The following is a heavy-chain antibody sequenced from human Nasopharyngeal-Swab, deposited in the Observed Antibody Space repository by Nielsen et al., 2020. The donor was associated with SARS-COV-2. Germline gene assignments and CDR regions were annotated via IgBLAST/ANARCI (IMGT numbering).Heavy chain of an antibody. CDR2: ISGSGGST. Sequence: GGSLRLSCAASGFTFSSYAMSWVRQAPGKGLEWVSAISGSGGSTYYADSVKGRFTISRDNSKNTLYLQMNSLRAEDTAVYYCARDPHDSSGYYMGYFDYWGQGTLVTVSS. J-gene: IGHJ4*02. D-gene: IGHD3-22*01. CDR3: ARDPHDSSGYYMGYFDY. V-gene: IGHV3-23*01. CDR1: GFTFSSYA.